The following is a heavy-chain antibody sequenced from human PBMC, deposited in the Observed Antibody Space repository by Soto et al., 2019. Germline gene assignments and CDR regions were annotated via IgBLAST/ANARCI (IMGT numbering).Heavy chain of an antibody. CDR2: DYYTGGV. CDR1: GVSISSSTYY. CDR3: ASLYASGPTRWFDP. V-gene: IGHV4-39*01. D-gene: IGHD3-10*01. Sequence: QLQLQESGPGLVKPSETLSLTCTVSGVSISSSTYYWGWIRQPPGKGLEYVGADYYTGGVYYNPSLKSRVTISADSSKNQCALRLSSVTAADTAVYYCASLYASGPTRWFDPWGQGTLVTISS. J-gene: IGHJ5*02.